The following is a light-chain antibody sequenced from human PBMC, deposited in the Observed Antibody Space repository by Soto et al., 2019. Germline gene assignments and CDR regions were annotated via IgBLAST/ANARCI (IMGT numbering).Light chain of an antibody. J-gene: IGKJ5*01. CDR2: DAS. V-gene: IGKV1-5*01. CDR3: QQANTFPLT. Sequence: DIQMTQSPSTLSASVGDRVTITCRASQSISYRLAWYQQKPGKAPKLLIYDASSLESGVPSTFSGSGSGTEFTLTITSLQPDDFATYYCQQANTFPLTFGQGTRLEIK. CDR1: QSISYR.